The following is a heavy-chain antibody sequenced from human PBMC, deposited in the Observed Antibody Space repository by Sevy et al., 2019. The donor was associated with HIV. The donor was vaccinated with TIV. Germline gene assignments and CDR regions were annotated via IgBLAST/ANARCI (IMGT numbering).Heavy chain of an antibody. CDR2: ISYDGSNK. J-gene: IGHJ4*02. D-gene: IGHD2-15*01. Sequence: GGSLRLSCAASGFTFSSYAMHWVRQAPGKGLEWVAVISYDGSNKYYADSVKGRFTISRDNSKNTLYLQMNSLRAEDTAVYYCVRDRNSGSRYYFDYWGQGTLVTVSS. CDR3: VRDRNSGSRYYFDY. V-gene: IGHV3-30-3*01. CDR1: GFTFSSYA.